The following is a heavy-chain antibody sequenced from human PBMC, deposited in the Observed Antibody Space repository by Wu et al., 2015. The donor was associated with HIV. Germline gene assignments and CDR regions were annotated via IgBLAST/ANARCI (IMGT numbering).Heavy chain of an antibody. CDR3: AIHSLDYGDNFWYFDL. CDR2: VSPYNGNT. J-gene: IGHJ2*01. Sequence: QVQLMQSGGEVKRPGASVKVSCKASGYTFINYGIIWVRQVPGQGPEWMGWVSPYNGNTRYGQKFQGRVTMTTETSSTTAYMELRSLRSDDTAVYYCAIHSLDYGDNFWYFDLWGRGSLVTVSS. D-gene: IGHD4-17*01. CDR1: GYTFINYG. V-gene: IGHV1-18*01.